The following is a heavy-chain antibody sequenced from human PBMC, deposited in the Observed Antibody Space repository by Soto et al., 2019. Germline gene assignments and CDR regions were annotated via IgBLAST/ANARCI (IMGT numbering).Heavy chain of an antibody. D-gene: IGHD4-4*01. Sequence: GGSLRLSCSAYGFPFSNAWMSWVGQAPGKGLEWVGRIKSKTAGGTTDYAAPVKGRFVISRDDSKNTLYLQMNSLKPEETALYYCTTDRFYSPVDSWGQGT. CDR1: GFPFSNAW. CDR3: TTDRFYSPVDS. J-gene: IGHJ4*02. V-gene: IGHV3-15*01. CDR2: IKSKTAGGTT.